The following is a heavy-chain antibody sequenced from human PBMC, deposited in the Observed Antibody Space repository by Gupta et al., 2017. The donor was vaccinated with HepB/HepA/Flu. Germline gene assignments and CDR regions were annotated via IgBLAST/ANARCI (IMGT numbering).Heavy chain of an antibody. CDR2: SIPIFGKA. D-gene: IGHD2-2*02. V-gene: IGHV1-69*01. Sequence: QVQLVQSGAEVKKPGSSVKVSCKASGGTFSSYAISWVRQAPGQGIKWMGGSIPIFGKANYAQKFQGRVTITADESTSTAYMELSSLRSEDTAVYYCAQRNNHCSSTSCYTNHYYYYYYRDVGGKGTTVTFSS. CDR3: AQRNNHCSSTSCYTNHYYYYYYRDV. CDR1: GGTFSSYA. J-gene: IGHJ6*03.